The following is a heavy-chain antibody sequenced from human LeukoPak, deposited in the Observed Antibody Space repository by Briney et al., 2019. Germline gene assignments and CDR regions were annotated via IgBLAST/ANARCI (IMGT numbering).Heavy chain of an antibody. Sequence: GESLQISCKGSGYSFTSYWIGWVRQMPGKGLEWMGIIYPGDSDTRYSPSFQGQVTISADKSISTAYLQWSSLKASDTAMYYCARRGGYSYGKYYYYYMDVWGKGTTVTISS. D-gene: IGHD5-18*01. CDR2: IYPGDSDT. V-gene: IGHV5-51*01. CDR3: ARRGGYSYGKYYYYYMDV. CDR1: GYSFTSYW. J-gene: IGHJ6*03.